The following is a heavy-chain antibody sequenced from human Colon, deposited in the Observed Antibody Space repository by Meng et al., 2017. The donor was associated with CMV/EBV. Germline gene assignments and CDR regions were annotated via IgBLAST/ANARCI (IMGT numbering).Heavy chain of an antibody. J-gene: IGHJ4*02. CDR2: ISGDSVDT. CDR3: ARRHGRYFDY. V-gene: IGHV3-23*01. CDR1: GFTFSTYE. Sequence: LSCAASGFTFSTYEMSWVRQAPGKGLDWVSTISGDSVDTYFGDSVRGRFAISRDASKNTVYLQMHSLRAEDTAVYFCARRHGRYFDYWGQGTLVTVSS. D-gene: IGHD2-8*01.